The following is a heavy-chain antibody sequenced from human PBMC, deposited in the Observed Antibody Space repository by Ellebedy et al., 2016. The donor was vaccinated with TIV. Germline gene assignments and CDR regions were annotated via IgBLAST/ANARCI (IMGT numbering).Heavy chain of an antibody. CDR3: ARLGSGSHYDY. CDR1: DYSITSGYY. CDR2: IYHSRIT. J-gene: IGHJ4*02. D-gene: IGHD1-26*01. Sequence: MPSETLSLTCSVSDYSITSGYYWGWIRQPPGEGLEWIGNIYHSRITYYNPSLKSRVTISVDTSKNQFSLKLRSVTAADTAVYYCARLGSGSHYDYWGQGTLVTVSS. V-gene: IGHV4-38-2*02.